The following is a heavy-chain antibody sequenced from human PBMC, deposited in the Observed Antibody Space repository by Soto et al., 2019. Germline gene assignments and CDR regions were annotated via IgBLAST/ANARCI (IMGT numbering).Heavy chain of an antibody. J-gene: IGHJ6*02. CDR1: GGSFSCYY. CDR2: INHSGST. D-gene: IGHD3-10*02. V-gene: IGHV4-34*01. Sequence: SETLSLTCAVYGGSFSCYYWSWIRQPPGKGLEWIGEINHSGSTNYNPSLKSRVTISVDTSKNQFSPKLSSVTAADTAVYYCARGXAYGVRGGGYYYYGMDVWGQGTTVTVSS. CDR3: ARGXAYGVRGGGYYYYGMDV.